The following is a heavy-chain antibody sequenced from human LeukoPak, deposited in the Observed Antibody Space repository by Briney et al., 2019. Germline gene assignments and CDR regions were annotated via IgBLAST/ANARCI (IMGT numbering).Heavy chain of an antibody. CDR1: GGSISSGGYY. D-gene: IGHD6-13*01. V-gene: IGHV4-61*08. CDR2: IYYSGST. Sequence: PSQTLSLTCTVSGGSISSGGYYWSWIRQPPGKGLEWIGYIYYSGSTNYNPSLKSRVTISVDTPKNQFSLKLSSVTAADTAVYYCARDLVEPYSSSWYYDAFDIWGQGTMVTVSS. J-gene: IGHJ3*02. CDR3: ARDLVEPYSSSWYYDAFDI.